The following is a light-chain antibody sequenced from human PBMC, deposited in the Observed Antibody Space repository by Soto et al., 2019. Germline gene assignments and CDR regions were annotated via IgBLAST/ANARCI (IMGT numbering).Light chain of an antibody. CDR1: SSDVGGYNY. Sequence: QSALTQPASVSGSPGQSITISCTGTSSDVGGYNYVSWYQQHPGKAPKLMIYDVSNRPSGVSNRFSGSKSGNTASLTISGLQAEDEAEYYCSSYTSSSTLYVFGTGTK. V-gene: IGLV2-14*01. CDR2: DVS. J-gene: IGLJ1*01. CDR3: SSYTSSSTLYV.